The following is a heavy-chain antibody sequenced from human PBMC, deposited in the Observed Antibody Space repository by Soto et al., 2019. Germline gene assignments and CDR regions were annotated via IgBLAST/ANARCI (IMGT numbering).Heavy chain of an antibody. CDR3: ASVTRTCISTSCYRYYYGMDV. V-gene: IGHV4-61*01. CDR1: GGCVSSGSYY. J-gene: IGHJ6*02. CDR2: IYYMGST. D-gene: IGHD2-2*02. Sequence: QVQLQESGPGLVKPSETLSLTCTVSGGCVSSGSYYWSWIRQPPGKGLEWVGYIYYMGSTNYSPSLKGRVTISVDTSKNRFPLNLSSVTAADTAVYYCASVTRTCISTSCYRYYYGMDVWGQGTTVTVSS.